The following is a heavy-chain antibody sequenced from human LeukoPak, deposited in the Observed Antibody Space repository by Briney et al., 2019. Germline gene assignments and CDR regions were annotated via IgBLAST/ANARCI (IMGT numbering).Heavy chain of an antibody. J-gene: IGHJ3*02. D-gene: IGHD6-19*01. CDR3: AKEHSSGWSRNAFDI. CDR1: GFTFSSYA. Sequence: GGSLRLSCAASGFTFSSYAMSWVRQAPGKGLEWVSAISGSGDFAYYADSVKGRFTISRDNSKNTLHLQMNSLRAEDTAVYYCAKEHSSGWSRNAFDIWGQGTMVTVSS. CDR2: ISGSGDFA. V-gene: IGHV3-23*01.